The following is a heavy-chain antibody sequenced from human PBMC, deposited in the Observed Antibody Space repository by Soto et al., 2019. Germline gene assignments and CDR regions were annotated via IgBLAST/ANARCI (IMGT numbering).Heavy chain of an antibody. J-gene: IGHJ2*01. CDR3: ATDHYSATSGYPSINWYFEL. V-gene: IGHV3-23*01. CDR1: GFTFSSYA. CDR2: ISGSGGST. Sequence: EVQLLESGGGLVQPGGSLRLSCAASGFTFSSYAMSWVRQAPGKGLEWVSAISGSGGSTHYADSVKGRFTISRDNSKNTLYLQMNSPRADDTAVSYCATDHYSATSGYPSINWYFELWGRGTLVTVSS. D-gene: IGHD3-22*01.